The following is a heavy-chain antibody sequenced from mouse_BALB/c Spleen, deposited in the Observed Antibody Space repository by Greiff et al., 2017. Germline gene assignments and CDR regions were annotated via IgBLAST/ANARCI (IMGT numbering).Heavy chain of an antibody. CDR2: ILPGSGST. CDR3: ERGRHYDGSSYDAMDY. V-gene: IGHV1-9*01. D-gene: IGHD1-1*01. J-gene: IGHJ4*01. CDR1: GYTFSSYW. Sequence: QVQLKESGAELMKPGASVKISCKATGYTFSSYWIEWVKQRPGHGLEWIGEILPGSGSTNYNEKFKGKATFTADTSSNTAYMQLSSLTSEDSAVYYCERGRHYDGSSYDAMDYWGQGTSVTVSS.